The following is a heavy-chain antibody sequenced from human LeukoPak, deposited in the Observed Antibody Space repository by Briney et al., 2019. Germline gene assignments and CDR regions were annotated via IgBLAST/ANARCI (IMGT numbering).Heavy chain of an antibody. J-gene: IGHJ4*02. Sequence: GALRLSCVASGFTFSNYAMSWVRQAPGKGLEWVSAISGSGGSTYYADSVKGLFTISRDNSKNTLYLQMNSLRAEDTAVYYCAKGPNYGAKVADFDYWGQGTLVTVSS. CDR1: GFTFSNYA. CDR2: ISGSGGST. D-gene: IGHD4-17*01. CDR3: AKGPNYGAKVADFDY. V-gene: IGHV3-23*01.